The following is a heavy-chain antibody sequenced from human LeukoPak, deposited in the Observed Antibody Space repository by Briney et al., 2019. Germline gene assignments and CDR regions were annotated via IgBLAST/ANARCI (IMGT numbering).Heavy chain of an antibody. CDR2: ISYSGST. V-gene: IGHV4-39*01. D-gene: IGHD3-22*01. CDR1: GGSISSSSNY. J-gene: IGHJ4*02. Sequence: SETLSLTCTVSGGSISSSSNYWGWIRQPPGEGLEWIGSISYSGSTYYNPSLKSRVTISVDTSKNQFSLKLRSLTAADTAVYYCARGYYYDSSGPRPPGYWGQGTLVTVSS. CDR3: ARGYYYDSSGPRPPGY.